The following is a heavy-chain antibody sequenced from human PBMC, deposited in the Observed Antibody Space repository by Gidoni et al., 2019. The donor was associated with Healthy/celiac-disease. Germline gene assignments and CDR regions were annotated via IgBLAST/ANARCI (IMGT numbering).Heavy chain of an antibody. D-gene: IGHD6-13*01. V-gene: IGHV4-34*01. Sequence: QVQLQQRGAGLLKPLETLSLPCAVYGGSFSGFYWSWIRQPPGKGLEWIGEINHSGSTNYNPSLKSRVTISVDTSKNQFSLKLSSVTAADTAVYYCARVGVAAAGTVPYYYGMDVWGQGTTVTVS. CDR2: INHSGST. J-gene: IGHJ6*02. CDR1: GGSFSGFY. CDR3: ARVGVAAAGTVPYYYGMDV.